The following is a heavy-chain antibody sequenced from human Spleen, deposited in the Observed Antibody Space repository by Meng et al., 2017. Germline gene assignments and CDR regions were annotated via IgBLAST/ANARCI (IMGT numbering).Heavy chain of an antibody. J-gene: IGHJ3*02. V-gene: IGHV1-8*03. Sequence: ASVKVSCKAAGYTFTSYDINWVRQATGQGLEWMGWMNPNSGNTGYAQKFQGRVTITRNTSISTAYMELSSLRSEDTAVYYCARKTHSSSWYSYGAFDIWGQGTMVTVSS. D-gene: IGHD6-13*01. CDR1: GYTFTSYD. CDR2: MNPNSGNT. CDR3: ARKTHSSSWYSYGAFDI.